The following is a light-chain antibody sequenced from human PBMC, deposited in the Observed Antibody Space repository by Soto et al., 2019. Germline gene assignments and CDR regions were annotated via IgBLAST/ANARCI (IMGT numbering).Light chain of an antibody. CDR3: QQYDSFSVT. CDR1: HNIERW. CDR2: DAT. V-gene: IGKV1-5*01. J-gene: IGKJ1*01. Sequence: IQMTQSPSTLSASVGDRVTITCRASHNIERWMAWYQQKRGRAPSLLIFDATTLHSGVPSRFSGGGSGTEFTLTINGLQPDDFATYYCQQYDSFSVTFGQGTKVEIK.